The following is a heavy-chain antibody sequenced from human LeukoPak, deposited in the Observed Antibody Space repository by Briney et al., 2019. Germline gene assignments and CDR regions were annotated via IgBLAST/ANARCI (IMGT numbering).Heavy chain of an antibody. CDR3: ARWSANYDILTGYSTSV. J-gene: IGHJ4*02. CDR1: GYTFTSYG. CDR2: ISAYNGNT. Sequence: ASVKVSCKASGYTFTSYGISWVRQAPGQGLEWMGWISAYNGNTNYAQKLQGRVTMTTDTSTSTAYMELRSLRSDDTAVYYCARWSANYDILTGYSTSVWGQGTLVTVSS. D-gene: IGHD3-9*01. V-gene: IGHV1-18*01.